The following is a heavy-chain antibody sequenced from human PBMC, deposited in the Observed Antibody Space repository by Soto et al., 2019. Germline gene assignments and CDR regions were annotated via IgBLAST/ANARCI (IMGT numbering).Heavy chain of an antibody. CDR2: INAGNGNT. CDR1: GYTFTNHA. D-gene: IGHD3-10*01. V-gene: IGHV1-3*01. J-gene: IGHJ4*02. Sequence: ASVKVSCKASGYTFTNHAIYWVRQAPGQRLEWMGWINAGNGNTKYSQTFQGRVTLTRDTSASTAYMELSSLRSEDTAVYYCARGRIPQKIWFGELLALDYWGQGTLVTVSS. CDR3: ARGRIPQKIWFGELLALDY.